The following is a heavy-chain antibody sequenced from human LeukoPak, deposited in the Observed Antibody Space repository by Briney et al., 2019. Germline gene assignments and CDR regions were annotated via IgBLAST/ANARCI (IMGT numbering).Heavy chain of an antibody. CDR2: IYYSGST. D-gene: IGHD2-15*01. CDR3: ARCPDCSGGSCYPFFGY. CDR1: GGSISSYY. Sequence: SETLSLTCTVSGGSISSYYWSWIRQPPGKGLEWMGYIYYSGSTNYNPSLKSRVTISVDTSKNQFSLKLSSVTAADTAVYYCARCPDCSGGSCYPFFGYWGQGTLVTISS. V-gene: IGHV4-59*01. J-gene: IGHJ4*02.